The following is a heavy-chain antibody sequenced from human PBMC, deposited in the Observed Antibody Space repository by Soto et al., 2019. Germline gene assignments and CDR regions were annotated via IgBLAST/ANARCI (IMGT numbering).Heavy chain of an antibody. CDR1: GYSFTSYW. D-gene: IGHD3-10*01. J-gene: IGHJ4*02. CDR3: ARQSVQGTYFDY. V-gene: IGHV5-51*01. CDR2: IYPADSDT. Sequence: PGESLKISCKGSGYSFTSYWIGWVRQMPGKGLEWMGIIYPADSDTRYSPSFEGHVTISADKSINTAYLQLSSLKASHTAMYYCARQSVQGTYFDYWGQGTLVTVSS.